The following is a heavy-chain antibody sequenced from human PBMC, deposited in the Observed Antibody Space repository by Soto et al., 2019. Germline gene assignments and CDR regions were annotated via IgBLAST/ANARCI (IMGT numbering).Heavy chain of an antibody. J-gene: IGHJ3*02. D-gene: IGHD2-15*01. CDR2: INPNSGGT. Sequence: ASVKVSCKASGYTFTGYYMHWVRQAPGQGLEWMGWINPNSGGTNYAQKFQGRVTMTRDTSISTAYMELSRLRSDDTAVYYCARERGDCSGGSCCSKGSRGAFDIWGQGTMVTVSS. V-gene: IGHV1-2*02. CDR3: ARERGDCSGGSCCSKGSRGAFDI. CDR1: GYTFTGYY.